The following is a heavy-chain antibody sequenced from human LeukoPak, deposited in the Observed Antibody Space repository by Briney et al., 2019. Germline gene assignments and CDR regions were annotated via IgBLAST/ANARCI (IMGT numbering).Heavy chain of an antibody. V-gene: IGHV1-69*05. J-gene: IGHJ4*02. CDR3: ARSRAIGYSYGYNY. CDR1: GGTFSSYA. D-gene: IGHD5-18*01. CDR2: IIPIFGTA. Sequence: GSSVTVSCKASGGTFSSYAISWVRQAPGQGLEWMGGIIPIFGTANYAQKFQGRVTITTDESTSTAYMELSSLRSEDTAVYYCARSRAIGYSYGYNYWGQGTLVTVSS.